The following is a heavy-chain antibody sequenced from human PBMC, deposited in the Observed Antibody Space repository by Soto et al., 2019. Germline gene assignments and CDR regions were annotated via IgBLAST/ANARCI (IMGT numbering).Heavy chain of an antibody. CDR3: ARNGTYSSSLSQYSGMDV. CDR2: IVHMLGTP. Sequence: QVQLVQSGAEVKEPGSSVRVSCKASGGTFDNFIMNWVRQTPGQGLEWMGGIVHMLGTPTYAEKFKGRVTISATGSTRTMYMEVTSLRSEYTAIYYCARNGTYSSSLSQYSGMDVWGQGTTVTVSS. J-gene: IGHJ6*02. V-gene: IGHV1-69*01. CDR1: GGTFDNFI. D-gene: IGHD1-26*01.